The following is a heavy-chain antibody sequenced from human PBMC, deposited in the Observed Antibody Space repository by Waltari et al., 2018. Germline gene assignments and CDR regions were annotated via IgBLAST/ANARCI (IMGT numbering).Heavy chain of an antibody. CDR1: GFTVSSNY. Sequence: EVQLVESGGGLIQPGGSLRLSCAASGFTVSSNYMSWVRQAPGQGLEWVSVIYSGGSTYYADSVKGRFTISRDNSKNTLYLQMNSLRAEDTAVYYCAREAYYDFWSGYFRYGMDVWGQGTTVTVSS. V-gene: IGHV3-53*01. D-gene: IGHD3-3*01. CDR2: IYSGGST. J-gene: IGHJ6*02. CDR3: AREAYYDFWSGYFRYGMDV.